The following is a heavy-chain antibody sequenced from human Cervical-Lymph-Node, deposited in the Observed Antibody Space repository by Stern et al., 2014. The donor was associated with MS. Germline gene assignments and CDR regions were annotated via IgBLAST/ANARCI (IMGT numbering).Heavy chain of an antibody. V-gene: IGHV1-46*03. CDR2: INPSTGIT. J-gene: IGHJ4*02. Sequence: QVQLVQSGAEVKSPGASVKVSCQASGYLFTSYHLHWVRQAPGQGLERMGSINPSTGITNDPLKFQGRLTMTSDTATSTVYMELSSLRSDDTAVYYCARAREEGLWTLGDKWGQGTLVTVSS. D-gene: IGHD4/OR15-4a*01. CDR3: ARAREEGLWTLGDK. CDR1: GYLFTSYH.